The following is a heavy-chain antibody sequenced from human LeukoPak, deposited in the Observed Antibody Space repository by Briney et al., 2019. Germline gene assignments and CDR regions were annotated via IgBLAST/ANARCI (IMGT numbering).Heavy chain of an antibody. D-gene: IGHD1-26*01. V-gene: IGHV3-7*01. CDR3: ATDPRIVGATISY. Sequence: GGTLRLSCAASGFTFSSYWMSWVRQAPGKGLEWVANIKQDGSEKYYVDSVKGRFTISRDNAKNSLYLQMNSLRAEDTAVYYCATDPRIVGATISYWGQGTLVTVSS. CDR2: IKQDGSEK. CDR1: GFTFSSYW. J-gene: IGHJ4*02.